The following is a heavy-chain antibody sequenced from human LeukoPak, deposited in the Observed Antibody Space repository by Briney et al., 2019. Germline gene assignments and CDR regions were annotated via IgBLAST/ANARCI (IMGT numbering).Heavy chain of an antibody. Sequence: PSETLSLTCTVSGGSISSYYWGWIRQPPGKGLEWIGYIYYSGSTNYNPSLKSRVTISVDTSKNQFSLKLSSVTAAGAAVYYCARHMVFGYSYGYPYFDYWGQGTLVTVSS. D-gene: IGHD5-18*01. CDR1: GGSISSYY. CDR2: IYYSGST. CDR3: ARHMVFGYSYGYPYFDY. J-gene: IGHJ4*02. V-gene: IGHV4-59*08.